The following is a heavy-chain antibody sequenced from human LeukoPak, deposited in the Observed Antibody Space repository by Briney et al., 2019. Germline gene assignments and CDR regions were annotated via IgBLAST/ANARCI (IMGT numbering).Heavy chain of an antibody. Sequence: ASVKVSCKASGYTFTSYDINWVREATGQGLEWMGWMNPNSGNTGYAQQFQGRVTMTTDTSTSTAYMELRSLRSDDTAVYYCARALHKLDADYYDSSGPSPWGYYFDYWGQGTLVTVSS. CDR3: ARALHKLDADYYDSSGPSPWGYYFDY. D-gene: IGHD3-22*01. J-gene: IGHJ4*02. CDR2: MNPNSGNT. CDR1: GYTFTSYD. V-gene: IGHV1-8*01.